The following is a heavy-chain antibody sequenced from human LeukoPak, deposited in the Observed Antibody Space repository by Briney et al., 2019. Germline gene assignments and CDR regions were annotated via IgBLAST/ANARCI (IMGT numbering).Heavy chain of an antibody. D-gene: IGHD3-22*01. Sequence: PGGSLRLSCAASGFTFSSYGMHWVRQAPGKGLEWVAFIRYDGSNKYYADSVKGRFTISRDNAKNTLYLQMNSLRAEDTAVYYCASDTYYYDSSGYYRDAFDVWGQGTMVTVSS. CDR3: ASDTYYYDSSGYYRDAFDV. CDR2: IRYDGSNK. CDR1: GFTFSSYG. J-gene: IGHJ3*01. V-gene: IGHV3-30*02.